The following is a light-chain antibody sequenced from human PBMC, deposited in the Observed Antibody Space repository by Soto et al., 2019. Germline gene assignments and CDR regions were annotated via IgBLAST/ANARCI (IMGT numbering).Light chain of an antibody. J-gene: IGKJ4*01. V-gene: IGKV1-8*01. CDR2: KAS. Sequence: AIRMTQSPSSFSASTGDRVTITCRASQGISSYLAWYQQKPGKAPKLLIYKASTLKSGVPARFSGSGSGTEFTLTISSLQSEDFAVYYCQQYGSSRGLTFGGGTKVDIK. CDR3: QQYGSSRGLT. CDR1: QGISSY.